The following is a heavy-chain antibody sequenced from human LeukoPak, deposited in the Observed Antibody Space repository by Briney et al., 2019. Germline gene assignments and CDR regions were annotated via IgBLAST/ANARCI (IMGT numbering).Heavy chain of an antibody. CDR3: ARSLRRIVTGAFDI. Sequence: KSSETLSLTCTVSGGSISSSSNYWGWIRQPPGKGLEWIGTVYFSGSTNYKPSLKSRLTISVYTSKNQFSLKLSSVTAADTAVYYCARSLRRIVTGAFDIWGQGTKVTVSS. D-gene: IGHD3-16*01. CDR1: GGSISSSSNY. V-gene: IGHV4-39*01. CDR2: VYFSGST. J-gene: IGHJ3*02.